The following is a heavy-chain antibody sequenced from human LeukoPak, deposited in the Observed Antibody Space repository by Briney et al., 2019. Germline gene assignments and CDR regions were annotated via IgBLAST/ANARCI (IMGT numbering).Heavy chain of an antibody. CDR1: GFTASSNY. Sequence: PGGSLRLSCAASGFTASSNYMSWVRQAPGKGLEWVSVIYSGGSTYYADSVKGRFTISRDNSKNTLYLQMNSLRAEDTAVYYCATLYGDYNWYFDLWGRGTLVTVSS. CDR2: IYSGGST. CDR3: ATLYGDYNWYFDL. D-gene: IGHD4-17*01. J-gene: IGHJ2*01. V-gene: IGHV3-66*01.